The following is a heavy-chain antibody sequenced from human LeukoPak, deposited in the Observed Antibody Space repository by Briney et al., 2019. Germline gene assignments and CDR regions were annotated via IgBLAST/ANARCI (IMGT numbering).Heavy chain of an antibody. J-gene: IGHJ3*02. CDR2: TYYRSRWRN. CDR3: ARGRWSGFDI. D-gene: IGHD4-23*01. Sequence: SQTLSLTCAISGDSVSDNIAAWNWIRQSPSRGLEWLGRTYYRSRWRNDYAESVKSRITINPDTSKNQFFLQLTSVTPEDTAVYYCARGRWSGFDIWGQGTMVTVSS. V-gene: IGHV6-1*01. CDR1: GDSVSDNIAA.